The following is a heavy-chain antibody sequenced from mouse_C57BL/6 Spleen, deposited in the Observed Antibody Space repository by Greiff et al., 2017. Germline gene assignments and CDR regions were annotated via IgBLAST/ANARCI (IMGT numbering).Heavy chain of an antibody. CDR1: GYTFTSYW. CDR3: ARTNWVSYYFDY. CDR2: IYPSDSET. J-gene: IGHJ2*01. D-gene: IGHD4-1*01. V-gene: IGHV1-61*01. Sequence: VQLQQPGAELVRPGSSVKLSCKASGYTFTSYWVDWVKQRPGQGLEWIGNIYPSDSETHYNQKFKDKATLTVDKSSSTAYMQLSSLTSEDSAVYYCARTNWVSYYFDYWGQGTTLTVSS.